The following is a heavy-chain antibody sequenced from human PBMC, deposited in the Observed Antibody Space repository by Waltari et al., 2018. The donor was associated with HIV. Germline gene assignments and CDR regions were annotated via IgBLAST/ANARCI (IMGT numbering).Heavy chain of an antibody. D-gene: IGHD2-15*01. J-gene: IGHJ6*02. V-gene: IGHV3-74*03. CDR3: ARGNVRYCSIRGCSSEYAYYYGLDV. CDR1: EFTFGNSG. Sequence: EVQLVESGGGSIQPGGSLRLSCILSEFTFGNSGVHWVRQVPGKGLVGVSRIRFDRDDTQYADSVKGRFTISRDSAKKTVYLQMNSLRVDDTAVYYCARGNVRYCSIRGCSSEYAYYYGLDVWGQGTTVTV. CDR2: IRFDRDDT.